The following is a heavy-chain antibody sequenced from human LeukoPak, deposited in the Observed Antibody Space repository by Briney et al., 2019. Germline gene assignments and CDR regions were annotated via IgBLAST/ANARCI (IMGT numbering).Heavy chain of an antibody. CDR2: ISSSGSTI. D-gene: IGHD1-26*01. CDR1: GFTFSDYY. CDR3: ARDRPPSVGATILDY. Sequence: PGGSLRLSCAASGFTFSDYYMSWIRQAPGKGLEWVSYISSSGSTIYYADSVKGRFTISRDNAKNSLYLQMNSLRAEDTAVYYCARDRPPSVGATILDYWGQGTLVTVSS. V-gene: IGHV3-11*01. J-gene: IGHJ4*02.